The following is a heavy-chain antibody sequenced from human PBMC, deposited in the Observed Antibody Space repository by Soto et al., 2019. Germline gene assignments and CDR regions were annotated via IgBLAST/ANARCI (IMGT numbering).Heavy chain of an antibody. CDR3: ARHDGAYDSSGCYYIHYGMDV. D-gene: IGHD3-22*01. J-gene: IGHJ6*02. CDR1: GGSFSGYY. CDR2: INHSGST. Sequence: PSETLSLTCAVYGGSFSGYYWSWIRQPPGKGLEWIGEINHSGSTNYNPSLKSRVTISVDTSKNQFSLRLSSVTAADTAVYYCARHDGAYDSSGCYYIHYGMDVWGQGTTVTVSS. V-gene: IGHV4-34*01.